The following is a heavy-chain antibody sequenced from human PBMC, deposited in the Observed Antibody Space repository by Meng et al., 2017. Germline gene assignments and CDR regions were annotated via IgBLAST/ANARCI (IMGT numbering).Heavy chain of an antibody. CDR2: IYYSGST. CDR3: ARDRARIRWAFDI. D-gene: IGHD4-23*01. CDR1: GGSISSYY. V-gene: IGHV4-59*01. J-gene: IGHJ3*02. Sequence: SETLSLTCTVSGGSISSYYWSWIRQPPGKGLEWIGYIYYSGSTNYNPSLKSRVTISVDTSKNQFSLKLSSVTAADTAVYYCARDRARIRWAFDIWCQGTMVTVSS.